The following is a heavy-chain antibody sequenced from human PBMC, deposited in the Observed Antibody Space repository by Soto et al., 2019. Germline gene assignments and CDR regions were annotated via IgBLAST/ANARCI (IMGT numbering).Heavy chain of an antibody. D-gene: IGHD6-19*01. J-gene: IGHJ6*02. CDR2: MNPNSGNT. CDR1: GYTFTSYD. Sequence: RASVKVSCKASGYTFTSYDINWVRQATGQGLEWMGWMNPNSGNTDYAQKFQGRVTMTRNTSISTAYMELSSLRSEDTAVYYCARDYSSGYGMDVWGQGTTFTVSS. V-gene: IGHV1-8*01. CDR3: ARDYSSGYGMDV.